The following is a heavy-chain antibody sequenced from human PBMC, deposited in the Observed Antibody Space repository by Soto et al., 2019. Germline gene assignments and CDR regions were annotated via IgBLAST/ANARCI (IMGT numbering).Heavy chain of an antibody. D-gene: IGHD1-26*01. CDR2: IIPIFGTA. Sequence: ASVKVSCKASGGTFSRYAISWVRQAPGHGLEWMGGIIPIFGTANYAQKFQGRVTITADESTSPAYMELSSLRVQDMGVYYCRRGGAPDPLRCWGQGSLVAVCS. CDR3: RRGGAPDPLRC. CDR1: GGTFSRYA. J-gene: IGHJ4*02. V-gene: IGHV1-69*13.